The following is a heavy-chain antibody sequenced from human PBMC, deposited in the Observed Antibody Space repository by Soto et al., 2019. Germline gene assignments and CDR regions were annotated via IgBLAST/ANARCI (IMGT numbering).Heavy chain of an antibody. Sequence: SGPTLGKPPPTLKLACTFSGFSLGTIGAGVGWXRQPPGTAVECLGFTDWNGDNRYSPALKRRLTSTKDTSKNRVVLTMSNMDPVDTATYYCAHSRDGYHSPFDYWGQGTLVTVSS. D-gene: IGHD5-12*01. CDR3: AHSRDGYHSPFDY. CDR2: TDWNGDN. J-gene: IGHJ4*02. V-gene: IGHV2-5*01. CDR1: GFSLGTIGAG.